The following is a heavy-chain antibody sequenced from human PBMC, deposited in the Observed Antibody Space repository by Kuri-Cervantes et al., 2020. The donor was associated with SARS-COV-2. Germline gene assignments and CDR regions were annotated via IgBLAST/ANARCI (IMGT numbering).Heavy chain of an antibody. CDR1: GGTFSSYA. CDR2: IIPIFGTA. D-gene: IGHD3-22*01. J-gene: IGHJ4*01. Sequence: SVKVSCKASGGTFSSYAISWVRQAPGQGLEWMGGIIPIFGTANYAQKFQGRVTITADESTSTAYMELSSLRSEDTAVYYCARVPDDSSGYQGELDYWGHGTLVNVSS. CDR3: ARVPDDSSGYQGELDY. V-gene: IGHV1-69*13.